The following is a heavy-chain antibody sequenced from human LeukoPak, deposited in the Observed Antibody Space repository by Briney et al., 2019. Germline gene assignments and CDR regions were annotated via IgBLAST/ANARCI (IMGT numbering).Heavy chain of an antibody. V-gene: IGHV3-30*02. Sequence: GGSLRLSCAASGFTFSSYGMHWVRQAPGKGLEWVAFIRYDGSNKYYADSVKGRFTISRDNSKNTLYLQMNSLRAEDTAVYYCAKSPPRYCSGGSCAAPYYMDVWGKGTTVTISS. D-gene: IGHD2-15*01. CDR1: GFTFSSYG. CDR3: AKSPPRYCSGGSCAAPYYMDV. J-gene: IGHJ6*03. CDR2: IRYDGSNK.